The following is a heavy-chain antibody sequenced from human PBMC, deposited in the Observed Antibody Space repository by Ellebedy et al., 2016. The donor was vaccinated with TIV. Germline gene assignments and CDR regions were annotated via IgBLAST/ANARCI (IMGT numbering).Heavy chain of an antibody. CDR2: IIPIFGTA. CDR1: GGTFSSYA. D-gene: IGHD3-16*02. V-gene: IGHV1-69*13. Sequence: SVKVSCXASGGTFSSYAISWVRQAPGQGLEWMGGIIPIFGTANYAQKFQGRVTITADESTSTAYMELSSLRSEDTAVYYCARSSRLGELSLYYYYGMDVWGQGTTVTVSS. CDR3: ARSSRLGELSLYYYYGMDV. J-gene: IGHJ6*02.